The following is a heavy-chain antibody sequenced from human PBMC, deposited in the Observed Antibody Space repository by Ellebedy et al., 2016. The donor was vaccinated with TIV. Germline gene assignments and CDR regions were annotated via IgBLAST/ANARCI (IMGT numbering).Heavy chain of an antibody. V-gene: IGHV1-46*04. CDR2: IKPSGGST. J-gene: IGHJ4*02. D-gene: IGHD3-22*01. CDR1: GYTFTSYY. CDR3: ARARSSGWLHTPDY. Sequence: AASVKVSCKASGYTFTSYYMHWVRQAPGQGLEWMGIIKPSGGSTTYAQKLQGRLTMNRDTSTSTVYMELSSLRSEDTAVYYCARARSSGWLHTPDYWGQGTLVTVSS.